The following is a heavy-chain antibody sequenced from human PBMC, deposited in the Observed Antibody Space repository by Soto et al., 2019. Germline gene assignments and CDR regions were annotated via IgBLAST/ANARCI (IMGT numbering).Heavy chain of an antibody. CDR3: AKDGSWDGGGGES. CDR2: IIPVFRTS. Sequence: QVQLVQSGAELKKPGSSVKVSCSASGVTFSSYAFTWVRQAPGQGLEWMGNIIPVFRTSNYAQGFQGRLTISADESPNTIYMELSSLRSEDTAVYVWAKDGSWDGGGGESWGQGTLVIVSS. J-gene: IGHJ4*02. CDR1: GVTFSSYA. D-gene: IGHD3-16*01. V-gene: IGHV1-69*18.